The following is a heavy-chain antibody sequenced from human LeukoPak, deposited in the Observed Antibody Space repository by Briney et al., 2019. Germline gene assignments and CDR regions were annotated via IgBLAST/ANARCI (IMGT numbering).Heavy chain of an antibody. Sequence: GGSLRLSCAASGFTFSTYNMNWVRQAPGKGLEWVSYISSSSGTMYYAESVRGRFTISRDNDKNSLYLQMNSLRDEDTAVYYCARRYYYDSSGYPYYFDYWGQGTLVTVSS. V-gene: IGHV3-48*02. J-gene: IGHJ4*02. CDR2: ISSSSGTM. CDR1: GFTFSTYN. D-gene: IGHD3-22*01. CDR3: ARRYYYDSSGYPYYFDY.